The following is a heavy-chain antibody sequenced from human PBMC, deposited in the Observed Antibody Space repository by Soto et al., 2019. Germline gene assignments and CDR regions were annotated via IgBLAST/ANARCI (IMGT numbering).Heavy chain of an antibody. Sequence: QAQVVQSGAEVRNPGSSVKLSCKASEGTFNSYAIAWVQQAPGQGLEWMGGIIPYYNTLNYAQKFQDRVTITADDSTNTVYMELSSLRSDDTAVYFCASGASRWYPYFFDSWGQGTLVTVSS. CDR2: IIPYYNTL. V-gene: IGHV1-69*01. CDR1: EGTFNSYA. CDR3: ASGASRWYPYFFDS. J-gene: IGHJ4*02. D-gene: IGHD6-13*01.